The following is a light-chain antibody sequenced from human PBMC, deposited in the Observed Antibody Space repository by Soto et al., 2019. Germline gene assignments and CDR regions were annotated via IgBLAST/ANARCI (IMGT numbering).Light chain of an antibody. CDR1: QTISTY. V-gene: IGKV1-39*01. J-gene: IGKJ5*01. CDR2: AAS. CDR3: QQAYSFPIT. Sequence: DIQMTQSPSPLSASVGDRVTITCRASQTISTYLNWYQQKPGKAPKLLIYAASSLQSGVPSRFSGNGSGTDFTLIISSLQPEDSATYYCQQAYSFPITFGQGTRREIK.